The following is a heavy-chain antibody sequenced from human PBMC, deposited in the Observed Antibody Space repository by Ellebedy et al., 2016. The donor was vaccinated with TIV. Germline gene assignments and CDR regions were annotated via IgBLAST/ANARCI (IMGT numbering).Heavy chain of an antibody. J-gene: IGHJ4*02. CDR1: GFTFRNYG. D-gene: IGHD5-18*01. V-gene: IGHV3-48*04. CDR2: ISSSGSTI. CDR3: ARSRGYSYGGFDY. Sequence: GGSLRLSCAASGFTFRNYGMHWVRQAPGKGLEWVSYISSSGSTIYSADSLKGRFTISRDNAKNSLYLQMNSLRAEDTAVYYCARSRGYSYGGFDYWGQGTLVTVSS.